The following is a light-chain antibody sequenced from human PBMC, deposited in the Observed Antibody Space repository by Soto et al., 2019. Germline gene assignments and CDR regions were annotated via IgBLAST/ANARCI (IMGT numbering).Light chain of an antibody. J-gene: IGLJ1*01. V-gene: IGLV2-23*01. Sequence: QSVLAQPACVSGSPGQSITISCTGTSNDVGAYDSVSWYQQHPHKAPQVIIYRGTQRPSGASNHFSASTSGNAASLTISGLQADAEADYFCCSSAPESTYVCGTGPNVPAL. CDR2: RGT. CDR1: SNDVGAYDS. CDR3: CSSAPESTYV.